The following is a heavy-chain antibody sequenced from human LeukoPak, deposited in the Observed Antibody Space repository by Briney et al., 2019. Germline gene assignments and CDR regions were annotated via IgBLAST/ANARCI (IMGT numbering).Heavy chain of an antibody. CDR3: ARGLVATIRARTWYYGMDV. CDR1: GGSISSGGYY. V-gene: IGHV4-31*03. Sequence: PSETLSLTCTVSGGSISSGGYYWSWIRQHPGKGLEWIGYIYYSGSTYYNPSLKSRVTISVDTSKNQFSLKLSSVTAADTAVYYCARGLVATIRARTWYYGMDVWGQGTTVTVSS. D-gene: IGHD5-12*01. CDR2: IYYSGST. J-gene: IGHJ6*02.